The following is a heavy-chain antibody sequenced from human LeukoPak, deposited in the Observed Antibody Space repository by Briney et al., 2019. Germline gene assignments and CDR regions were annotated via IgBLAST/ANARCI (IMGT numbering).Heavy chain of an antibody. Sequence: PGGSLRLSCGASGFTFSGYSMNWVRQAPGKGLEWVSSISTSSSYIYYADPVKGRFTISRDNAKKSLCLQMNSLRAEDTAVYYCARGRAVVAASDNWFDPWGQGTLVTVSS. J-gene: IGHJ5*02. CDR3: ARGRAVVAASDNWFDP. V-gene: IGHV3-21*01. CDR1: GFTFSGYS. D-gene: IGHD2-15*01. CDR2: ISTSSSYI.